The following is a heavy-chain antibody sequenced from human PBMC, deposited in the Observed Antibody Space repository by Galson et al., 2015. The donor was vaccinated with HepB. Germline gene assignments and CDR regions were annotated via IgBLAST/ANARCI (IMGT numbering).Heavy chain of an antibody. CDR2: ISAKEGKT. J-gene: IGHJ4*02. CDR3: AREHMPGPWGDY. D-gene: IGHD7-27*01. CDR1: GYTFSNYG. V-gene: IGHV1-18*01. Sequence: SVKVSCKASGYTFSNYGVTWVRQVPGQGLEWMGWISAKEGKTNYAQKFQDRVVMTTDTLTRTAFLELRSLRSDDTAVYYCAREHMPGPWGDYWGQGTPVDVSS.